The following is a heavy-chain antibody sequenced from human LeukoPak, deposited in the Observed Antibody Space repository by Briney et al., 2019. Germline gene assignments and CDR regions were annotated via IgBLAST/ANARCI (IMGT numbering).Heavy chain of an antibody. D-gene: IGHD1-26*01. Sequence: SETLSLTCTVSGGSISSYYWSWIRQPPGKGLEWIGYIYYSGSTNYNPSLKSRVTISVDTTKNQFSLKLSSVTAADTAVYYCARGPSWGGSYPAWFDPWGQGTLVTVSS. J-gene: IGHJ5*02. CDR1: GGSISSYY. CDR2: IYYSGST. CDR3: ARGPSWGGSYPAWFDP. V-gene: IGHV4-59*01.